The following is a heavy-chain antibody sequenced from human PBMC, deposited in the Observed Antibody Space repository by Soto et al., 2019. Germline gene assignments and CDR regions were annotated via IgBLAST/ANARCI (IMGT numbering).Heavy chain of an antibody. CDR2: ISSSSSTI. CDR3: ARDWPMVRGVPFDY. D-gene: IGHD3-10*01. J-gene: IGHJ4*02. V-gene: IGHV3-48*01. CDR1: GFTFSSYS. Sequence: GGSLSLSCAASGFTFSSYSMNWVRQAPGMGLEWVSYISSSSSTIYYAASVKGRFTISRDNAKTSLYLQMNSLRAEDTAVYYCARDWPMVRGVPFDYWGQGTLVTVSS.